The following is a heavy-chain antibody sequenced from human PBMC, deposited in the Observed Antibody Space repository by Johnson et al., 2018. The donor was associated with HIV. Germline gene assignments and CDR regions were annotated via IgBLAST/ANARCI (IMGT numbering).Heavy chain of an antibody. Sequence: QVQLVESGGGVVQPGGSLTLSCAASGFVFSDYVMHWVRQAPGKGLDWVTFIRYDGSGKYYADSVNGRFTISRDNSKNTLYLQMNSLRAEDTAVYYCARDVLGDGTYPPDAFDIWGQGTMVTVSS. V-gene: IGHV3-30*02. D-gene: IGHD2-8*02. CDR1: GFVFSDYV. CDR3: ARDVLGDGTYPPDAFDI. J-gene: IGHJ3*02. CDR2: IRYDGSGK.